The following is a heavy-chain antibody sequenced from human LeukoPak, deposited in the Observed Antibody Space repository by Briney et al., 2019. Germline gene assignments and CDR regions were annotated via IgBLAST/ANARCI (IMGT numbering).Heavy chain of an antibody. Sequence: GRSLRLSCAASGFTFDDYAMHWVRQAPGKGLEWVSGISWNSGSIGYADSMKGRFTISRDNAKNSLYLQMNSLRAEDTALYHCAKDSVYYYDSSGYSALFDYRGQGTLVTVSS. V-gene: IGHV3-9*01. CDR3: AKDSVYYYDSSGYSALFDY. CDR2: ISWNSGSI. CDR1: GFTFDDYA. J-gene: IGHJ4*02. D-gene: IGHD3-22*01.